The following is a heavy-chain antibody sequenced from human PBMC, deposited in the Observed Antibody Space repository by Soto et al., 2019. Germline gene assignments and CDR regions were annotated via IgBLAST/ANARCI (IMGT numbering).Heavy chain of an antibody. CDR2: INGDGSST. J-gene: IGHJ5*02. V-gene: IGHV3-74*01. CDR1: GFAFSSYY. Sequence: PGGSLRLSCGASGFAFSSYYMHWVRQAPGKGLVWVSRINGDGSSTNYADSVKGRFTISRDNAKNTVYLQMNSLRAEDTAVYYCARDQTTGDWFDAWGQGT. CDR3: ARDQTTGDWFDA. D-gene: IGHD4-17*01.